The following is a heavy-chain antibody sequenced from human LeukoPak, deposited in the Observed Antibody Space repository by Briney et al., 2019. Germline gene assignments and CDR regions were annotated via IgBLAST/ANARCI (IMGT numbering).Heavy chain of an antibody. J-gene: IGHJ5*02. CDR2: ISAYNGNT. V-gene: IGHV1-18*01. CDR3: ARAGDFWSGYSNWFDP. D-gene: IGHD3-3*01. CDR1: GYTFTSYG. Sequence: ASVKVSCKASGYTFTSYGISWGRQAPGQGLEWMGWISAYNGNTNYAQKLQGRVTMTTDTSTSTAYMELRSLRSDDTAVYYCARAGDFWSGYSNWFDPWGQGTLVTVSS.